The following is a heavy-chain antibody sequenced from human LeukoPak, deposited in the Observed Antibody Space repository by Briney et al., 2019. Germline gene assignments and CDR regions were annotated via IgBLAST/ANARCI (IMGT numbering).Heavy chain of an antibody. CDR3: ARDQYDTWSRRGNFDS. J-gene: IGHJ4*02. CDR1: GLTFGKYW. CDR2: IKLDGSEK. V-gene: IGHV3-7*03. Sequence: GGSLRLSCVASGLTFGKYWMSWVRQAPGKGLEWVANIKLDGSEKNYVDSVKGRFTISRDNTKNSLYLQMNSLRAEDTAVFYCARDQYDTWSRRGNFDSWGQGTLVIVSS. D-gene: IGHD3-3*01.